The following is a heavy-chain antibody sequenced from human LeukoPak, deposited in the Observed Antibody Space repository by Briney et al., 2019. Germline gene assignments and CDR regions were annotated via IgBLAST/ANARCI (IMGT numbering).Heavy chain of an antibody. CDR3: ARDPGVVVAATRLNFFDY. CDR2: INPSGGST. V-gene: IGHV1-46*01. Sequence: GASVKVSCKASGYTFTSYYMHWVRQAPGQGLEWMGIINPSGGSTSYAQKFQGRVTMTRDMSTSTVYMELSSLRSEDTAVYYCARDPGVVVAATRLNFFDYWGQGTLVTVSS. D-gene: IGHD2-15*01. J-gene: IGHJ4*02. CDR1: GYTFTSYY.